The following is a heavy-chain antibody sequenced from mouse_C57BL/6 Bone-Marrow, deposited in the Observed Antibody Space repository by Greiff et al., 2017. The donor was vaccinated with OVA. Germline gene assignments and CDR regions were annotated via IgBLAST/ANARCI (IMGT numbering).Heavy chain of an antibody. CDR2: LYPGAGDP. J-gene: IGHJ4*01. Sequence: GKGLAWIGRLYPGAGDPHYNGQFKGTATLPADNSSSTAYMQLSSLTSEDSAVYFCARNYDGYYEYYAMDYWGQGTSVTVSS. CDR3: ARNYDGYYEYYAMDY. V-gene: IGHV1-82*01. D-gene: IGHD2-3*01.